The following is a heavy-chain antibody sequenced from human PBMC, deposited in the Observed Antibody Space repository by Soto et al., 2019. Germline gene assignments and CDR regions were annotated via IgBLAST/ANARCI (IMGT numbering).Heavy chain of an antibody. CDR3: AKDYVPPLGYCSGGSCYSGLDAFDI. V-gene: IGHV3-23*01. CDR2: ISGSGGST. Sequence: PGGSLRLSCAVSGFTFSSYAMSWVRQAPGKGLEWVSAISGSGGSTYYADSVKGRFTISRDNSKNTLYLQMNSLRAEDTAVYYCAKDYVPPLGYCSGGSCYSGLDAFDIWGQGTMVTVSS. CDR1: GFTFSSYA. D-gene: IGHD2-15*01. J-gene: IGHJ3*02.